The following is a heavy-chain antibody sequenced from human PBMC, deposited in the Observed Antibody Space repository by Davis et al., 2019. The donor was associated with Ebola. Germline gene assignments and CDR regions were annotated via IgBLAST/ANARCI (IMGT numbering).Heavy chain of an antibody. CDR3: AHRGRYFDWLNWFDP. CDR2: IYWDDDK. D-gene: IGHD3-9*01. CDR1: GFSLSTSGMG. Sequence: SGPTLVKPTQTLTLTCTFSGFSLSTSGMGVGWIRQPPGKALEWLALIYWDDDKRYSPSLKNRLTITKDTSKNQVVLTMTNMDPVDTAKYYCAHRGRYFDWLNWFDPWGQGTLVTVSS. J-gene: IGHJ5*02. V-gene: IGHV2-5*02.